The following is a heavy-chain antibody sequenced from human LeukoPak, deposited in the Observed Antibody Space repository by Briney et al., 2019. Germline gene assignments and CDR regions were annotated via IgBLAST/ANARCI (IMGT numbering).Heavy chain of an antibody. Sequence: TSETLSLTCTVSGYSISSGYYWGWIRQPPGKGLEWIGSIYHSGSTYYNPSLKSRVTISVDTSKNQFSLKLSSVTAADTAVYYCARASPVGRRHHLPDYWGQGTLVTVSS. J-gene: IGHJ4*02. CDR3: ARASPVGRRHHLPDY. CDR2: IYHSGST. V-gene: IGHV4-38-2*02. D-gene: IGHD2-15*01. CDR1: GYSISSGYY.